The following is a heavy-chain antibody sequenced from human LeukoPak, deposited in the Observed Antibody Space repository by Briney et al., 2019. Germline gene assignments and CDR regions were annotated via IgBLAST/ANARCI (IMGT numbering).Heavy chain of an antibody. D-gene: IGHD6-19*01. V-gene: IGHV3-7*03. CDR2: IKQDGSEK. Sequence: GGSLRLSCAASGFTFSSYWMSWVRQAPGKGLEWVANIKQDGSEKYYVDSVKGRFTISRDNSKNTLHLQMNSLRAEDTAVYYCAKDGRIAVAVYAFDIWGQGTMVTVSS. J-gene: IGHJ3*02. CDR3: AKDGRIAVAVYAFDI. CDR1: GFTFSSYW.